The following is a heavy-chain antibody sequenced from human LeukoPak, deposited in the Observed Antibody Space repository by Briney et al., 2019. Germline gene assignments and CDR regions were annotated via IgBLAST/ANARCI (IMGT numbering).Heavy chain of an antibody. CDR2: IYYSGST. D-gene: IGHD3-3*01. CDR3: ARATPGFNYDFWSGYCTYFDY. Sequence: SETLSLTCTVSGGSISSYYWSWIRQPPGKGLEWIGYIYYSGSTNYNPSLKSRVTISVDTSKNQFSLKLSSVTAADTAVYYCARATPGFNYDFWSGYCTYFDYWGQGTLVTVSS. V-gene: IGHV4-59*01. J-gene: IGHJ4*02. CDR1: GGSISSYY.